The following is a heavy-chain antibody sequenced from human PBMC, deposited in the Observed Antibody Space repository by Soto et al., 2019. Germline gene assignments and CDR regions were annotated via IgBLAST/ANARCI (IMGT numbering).Heavy chain of an antibody. Sequence: QVPLVQSGAEVKKPGSSVKVSCKASGGTFSSYAISWVRQAPGQGLEWMGGIIPIFGTANYAQKFQGRVTITADESTSTAYMELSSLRSEDTAVYYCARVPLYCSSTSCYVRRFYFDYWGQGTLVTVSS. V-gene: IGHV1-69*01. D-gene: IGHD2-2*01. CDR3: ARVPLYCSSTSCYVRRFYFDY. J-gene: IGHJ4*02. CDR2: IIPIFGTA. CDR1: GGTFSSYA.